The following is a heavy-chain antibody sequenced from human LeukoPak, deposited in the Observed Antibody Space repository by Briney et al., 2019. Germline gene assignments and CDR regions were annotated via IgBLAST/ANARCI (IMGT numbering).Heavy chain of an antibody. D-gene: IGHD6-19*01. Sequence: SETLSLTCAVYGGSFGDSYWSWIRRPPGKGLEWIGEINQSGSTNYNPSLKSRVTISVDTSKNQFYLQMNSVTAADTAVYYCARNGWYSFEYCGQGTLVTVSS. CDR2: INQSGST. J-gene: IGHJ4*02. CDR3: ARNGWYSFEY. V-gene: IGHV4-34*01. CDR1: GGSFGDSY.